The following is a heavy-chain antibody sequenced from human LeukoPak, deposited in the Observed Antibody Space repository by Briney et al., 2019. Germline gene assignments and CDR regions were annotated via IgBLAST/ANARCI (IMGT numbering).Heavy chain of an antibody. V-gene: IGHV1-2*06. D-gene: IGHD4-23*01. CDR3: ARGGGNKAGNYYYYGMDV. CDR1: GYTFTGYY. CDR2: INPNSGGT. Sequence: ASVKVSCKASGYTFTGYYMHWVRQAPGQGLEWMGRINPNSGGTNYAQKFQGRVTMTRDTSISTAYMELSRLRSDDTAVYYCARGGGNKAGNYYYYGMDVWGQGTTVTVSS. J-gene: IGHJ6*02.